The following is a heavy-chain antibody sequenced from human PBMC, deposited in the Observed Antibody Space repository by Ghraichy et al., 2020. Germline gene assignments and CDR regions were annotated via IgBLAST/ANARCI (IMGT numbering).Heavy chain of an antibody. CDR1: GFTFSSYS. Sequence: GGSLRLSCAASGFTFSSYSMNWVRQAPGKGLEWVSYISSSSSTIYYADSVKGRFTISRDNAKNSLYLQMNSLRDEDTAVYYCAREWTWSSWSYFDYWGQGTLVTVSS. V-gene: IGHV3-48*02. D-gene: IGHD3-3*01. J-gene: IGHJ4*02. CDR3: AREWTWSSWSYFDY. CDR2: ISSSSSTI.